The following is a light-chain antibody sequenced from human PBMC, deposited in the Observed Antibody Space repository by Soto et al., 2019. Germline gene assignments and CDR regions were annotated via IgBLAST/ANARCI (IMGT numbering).Light chain of an antibody. J-gene: IGLJ1*01. V-gene: IGLV2-8*01. CDR3: SSYAGSNIFYV. CDR2: EVS. Sequence: QSVLTQPPSPSGSPGQSVTISCTGTSSEVGGYNYVSWYQQHPGKAPKLMIYEVSKRPSGVPDRFSGSKSGNTASLTVSGLQAEDEADYYCSSYAGSNIFYVFGTGTKVTVL. CDR1: SSEVGGYNY.